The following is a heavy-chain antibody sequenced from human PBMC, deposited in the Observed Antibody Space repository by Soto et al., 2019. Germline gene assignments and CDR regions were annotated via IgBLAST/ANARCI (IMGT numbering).Heavy chain of an antibody. J-gene: IGHJ5*02. D-gene: IGHD6-13*01. CDR3: ARGGPAAGFDL. CDR1: GYTFITND. V-gene: IGHV1-8*01. Sequence: ASVKVSCKASGYTFITNDINWVRQASGQGLEWMGWMKPSTGDSGSDPDFQGRTTMTRDTATSTAYMELSSLKFEDTAVYYCARGGPAAGFDLWGQGSLVTSPQ. CDR2: MKPSTGDS.